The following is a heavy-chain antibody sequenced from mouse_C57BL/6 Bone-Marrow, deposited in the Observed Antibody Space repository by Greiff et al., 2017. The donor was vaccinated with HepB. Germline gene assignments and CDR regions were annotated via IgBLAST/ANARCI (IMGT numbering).Heavy chain of an antibody. CDR3: AIDGYFYWYFDV. CDR1: GYTFTSYW. J-gene: IGHJ1*03. V-gene: IGHV1-50*01. CDR2: IDPSDSYT. Sequence: VQLQQPGAELVKPGASVKLSCKASGYTFTSYWMQWVKQRPGQGLEWIGEIDPSDSYTNYNQKFKGKATLTVDKSSSTAYMQLSSLTSEDSAVYYCAIDGYFYWYFDVWDTGTTVTVSS. D-gene: IGHD2-3*01.